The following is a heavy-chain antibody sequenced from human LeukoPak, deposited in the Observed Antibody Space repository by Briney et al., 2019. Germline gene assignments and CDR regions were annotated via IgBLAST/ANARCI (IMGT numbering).Heavy chain of an antibody. V-gene: IGHV3-7*01. Sequence: PGGSLGLSCAASGFTFGSYWMTWVRQAPGKGLEWVANIKQDRSEKYYVDSVRGRFTISRDNAKNSLYLQMNSLRAEDTAVYYCARDGFQYSSGWYSGVGYFDYWGQGTLVTVSS. CDR1: GFTFGSYW. CDR3: ARDGFQYSSGWYSGVGYFDY. J-gene: IGHJ4*02. D-gene: IGHD6-19*01. CDR2: IKQDRSEK.